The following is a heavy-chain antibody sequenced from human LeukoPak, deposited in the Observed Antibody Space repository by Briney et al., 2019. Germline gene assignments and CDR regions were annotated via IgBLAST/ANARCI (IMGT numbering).Heavy chain of an antibody. D-gene: IGHD2-2*01. Sequence: ASVKVSCKASGYTFTSYGISWVRQAPGQGLEWMGWISAYNGNTSYAQKLQGRVTMTTDTSTSTAYMELRSLRSDDTAVYYCARDHVFPIVVVPAASYYFDYWGQGTLVTVSS. CDR1: GYTFTSYG. CDR3: ARDHVFPIVVVPAASYYFDY. CDR2: ISAYNGNT. V-gene: IGHV1-18*01. J-gene: IGHJ4*02.